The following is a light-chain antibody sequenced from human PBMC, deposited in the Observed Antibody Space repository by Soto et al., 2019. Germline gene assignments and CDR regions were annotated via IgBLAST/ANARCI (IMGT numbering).Light chain of an antibody. CDR1: SSNIGAGYD. CDR3: QSYDSSLSGWV. J-gene: IGLJ3*02. CDR2: GNS. V-gene: IGLV1-40*01. Sequence: QSVLTQPPSVSGAPGQRVTISCTGSSSNIGAGYDVHWYQQLPGTVPKLLIYGNSNRPSGVPDRFSGSKSGTLASLAITGLQAEDEADYYCQSYDSSLSGWVFGGGTKVTVL.